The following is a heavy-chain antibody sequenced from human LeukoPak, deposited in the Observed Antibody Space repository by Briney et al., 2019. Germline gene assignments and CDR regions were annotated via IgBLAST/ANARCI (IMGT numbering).Heavy chain of an antibody. D-gene: IGHD3-9*01. CDR2: INPNSGGT. CDR3: ARDNILTGYYNGVWFDP. V-gene: IGHV1-2*02. J-gene: IGHJ5*02. Sequence: GASVKVSCKASGYTFTGYYMHWVRQAPGQGLEWMGWINPNSGGTNYAQKFQGRVTMTRDASISTAYMELSRLRSDDTAVYYCARDNILTGYYNGVWFDPWGQGTLVTVSS. CDR1: GYTFTGYY.